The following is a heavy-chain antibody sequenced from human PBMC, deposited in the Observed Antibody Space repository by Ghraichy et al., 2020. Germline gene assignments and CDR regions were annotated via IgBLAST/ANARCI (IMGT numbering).Heavy chain of an antibody. CDR3: AKLDGSYRYRPDYYYVMDV. CDR2: IRYDGSNK. J-gene: IGHJ6*02. CDR1: GFTFSSYG. V-gene: IGHV3-30*02. Sequence: GGSLRLSCAASGFTFSSYGMHWVRQAPGKGLEWVAFIRYDGSNKYYADSVKGRFTISRDNSKNTLYLQMNSLRAEDTAVYYCAKLDGSYRYRPDYYYVMDVWGQGTTVTVSS. D-gene: IGHD3-16*02.